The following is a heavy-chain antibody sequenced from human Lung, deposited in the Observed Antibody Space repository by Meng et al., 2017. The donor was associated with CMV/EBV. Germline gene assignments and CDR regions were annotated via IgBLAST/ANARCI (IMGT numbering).Heavy chain of an antibody. V-gene: IGHV1-58*01. CDR3: AAEALKEQWLVYYYGMDV. J-gene: IGHJ6*02. D-gene: IGHD6-19*01. Sequence: SVXVSCQASGFTFTSSAVQWVRQARGQRLEWIGWIVVSSGNTNYAQKFQERVTITRDMSTSKAYMELSSLRSEDTAVYYCAAEALKEQWLVYYYGMDVWXQGTTVTVSS. CDR1: GFTFTSSA. CDR2: IVVSSGNT.